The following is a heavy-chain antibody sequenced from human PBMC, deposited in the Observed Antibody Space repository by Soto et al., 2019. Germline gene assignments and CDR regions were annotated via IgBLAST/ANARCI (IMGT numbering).Heavy chain of an antibody. CDR2: ISYDGRNK. CDR3: ARGSGWELLRDFHY. D-gene: IGHD1-26*01. V-gene: IGHV3-33*05. CDR1: GFTFSSYG. J-gene: IGHJ4*02. Sequence: PGGSLRLSCAASGFTFSSYGMHWVRQAPGKGLEWVAVISYDGRNKNYADSVKGRFTISRDNAKNSLYLQMNSLRAEDTAVYYCARGSGWELLRDFHYWGQGTLVTVSS.